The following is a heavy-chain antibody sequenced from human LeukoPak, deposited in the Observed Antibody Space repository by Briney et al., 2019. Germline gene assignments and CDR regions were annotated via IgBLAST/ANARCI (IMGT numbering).Heavy chain of an antibody. J-gene: IGHJ4*02. CDR1: QLIFSDYY. CDR3: ARGVSSDF. D-gene: IGHD2-8*01. V-gene: IGHV3-11*01. CDR2: LSGSGTNI. Sequence: PGGSLRLSCATSQLIFSDYYVNWHRQAPGKGPEWLAYLSGSGTNIYYADSVKGRFTISRDNTKNLLFLQMTSLTAEDTAVYYCARGVSSDFWGQGTLVTVSS.